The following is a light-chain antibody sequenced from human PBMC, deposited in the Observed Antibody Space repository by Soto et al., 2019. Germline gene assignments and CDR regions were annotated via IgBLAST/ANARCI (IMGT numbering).Light chain of an antibody. CDR1: QDIDRY. CDR3: QSYNYLSQYF. V-gene: IGKV1-33*01. J-gene: IGKJ2*01. Sequence: DIQMTQSPSSLFASVGDRVTITCQASQDIDRYLNWFQQKPTKAPKLLIYEASKLETGVPSRFSGTGYGAHFTFTISSLQPEDIATYYCQSYNYLSQYFFGQGTKVEI. CDR2: EAS.